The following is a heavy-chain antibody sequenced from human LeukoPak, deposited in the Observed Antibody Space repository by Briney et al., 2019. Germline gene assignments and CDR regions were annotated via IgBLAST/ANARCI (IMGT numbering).Heavy chain of an antibody. Sequence: GGSLRLPCAASGFTFSSYAMSWVRQAPGKGLEWVSTISESGANTHYSASVKGRFTIPRDDSKNTLYEQMNSLRVEHTAIYYCAIQCSGRSCRLPDVWGQGTTVTASS. CDR2: ISESGANT. V-gene: IGHV3-23*01. D-gene: IGHD2-15*01. CDR3: AIQCSGRSCRLPDV. CDR1: GFTFSSYA. J-gene: IGHJ6*02.